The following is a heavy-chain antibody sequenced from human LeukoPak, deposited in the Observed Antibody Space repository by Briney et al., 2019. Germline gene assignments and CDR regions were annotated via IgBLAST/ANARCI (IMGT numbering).Heavy chain of an antibody. J-gene: IGHJ4*02. V-gene: IGHV4-59*12. CDR2: IYYSGST. CDR1: GGSISSYY. Sequence: SETLSLTCTVSGGSISSYYWSWIRQPPGKGLEWIGYIYYSGSTNYNPSLKSRVTISVDTSKNQFSLKLSSVTAADTAVYYCARDGGLGIFDYWGQGTLVTVSS. D-gene: IGHD3-16*01. CDR3: ARDGGLGIFDY.